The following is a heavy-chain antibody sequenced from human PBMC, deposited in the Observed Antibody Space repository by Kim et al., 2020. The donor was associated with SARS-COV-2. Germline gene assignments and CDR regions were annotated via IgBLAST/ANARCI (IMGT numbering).Heavy chain of an antibody. CDR2: IYYSGST. Sequence: SETLSRTCTVSGGSISSGGYYWSWIRQHPGKGLEWIGYIYYSGSTYYNPSLKSRVTISVDTSKNQFSLKLSSVTAADTAVYYCARVVTTVTSRIDAFDIWGQGTMVTVSS. CDR3: ARVVTTVTSRIDAFDI. V-gene: IGHV4-31*03. D-gene: IGHD4-17*01. CDR1: GGSISSGGYY. J-gene: IGHJ3*02.